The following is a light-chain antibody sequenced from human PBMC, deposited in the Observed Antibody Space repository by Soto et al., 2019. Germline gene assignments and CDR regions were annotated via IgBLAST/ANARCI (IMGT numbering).Light chain of an antibody. CDR2: DVS. Sequence: QSALTQPASVSGSPGQSITISCTGTSSDVGAYNYVSWYQQHPGKAPKLMIYDVSSRPSGVSVRFSGSKSGYTASLSISGLQAEDEAEYYCSAFTSSSTHVVFGGGTKVTVL. J-gene: IGLJ2*01. CDR3: SAFTSSSTHVV. V-gene: IGLV2-14*01. CDR1: SSDVGAYNY.